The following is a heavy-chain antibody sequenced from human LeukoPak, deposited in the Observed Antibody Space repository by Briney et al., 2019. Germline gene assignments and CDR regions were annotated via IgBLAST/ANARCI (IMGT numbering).Heavy chain of an antibody. J-gene: IGHJ4*02. V-gene: IGHV3-23*01. D-gene: IGHD2-2*01. Sequence: GGSLRLSCAASGFTFSSYAMSWVRQAPGKGLEWVSAISGSGGSTYYADSVKGRFTISRDNSKNTPYLQMNSLRAEDSALYFCAKTTSGYASSFACWGQGTLVTVSS. CDR1: GFTFSSYA. CDR2: ISGSGGST. CDR3: AKTTSGYASSFAC.